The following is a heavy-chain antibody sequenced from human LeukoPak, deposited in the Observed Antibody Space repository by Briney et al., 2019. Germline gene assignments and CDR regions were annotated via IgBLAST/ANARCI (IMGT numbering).Heavy chain of an antibody. V-gene: IGHV4-59*08. D-gene: IGHD2-8*01. CDR1: GASISTYY. CDR3: ARRRVFNFDY. Sequence: SETLSPTCPVPGASISTYYWSWIRQPPGKGLEWIGYIYYSGSTNYNPSLKSRVTISVDTSKNQFSLKLSSVTAADTAVYYCARRRVFNFDYWGQGTLVTVSS. CDR2: IYYSGST. J-gene: IGHJ4*02.